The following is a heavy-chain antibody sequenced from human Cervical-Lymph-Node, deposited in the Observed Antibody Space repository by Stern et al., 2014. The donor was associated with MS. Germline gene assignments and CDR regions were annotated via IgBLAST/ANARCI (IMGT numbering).Heavy chain of an antibody. V-gene: IGHV6-1*01. J-gene: IGHJ6*02. D-gene: IGHD3-10*01. CDR2: TYYRAKWYN. CDR1: GDSVSSNSAA. Sequence: QESGPGLVKPSQPLSLTCAISGDSVSSNSAAWNWIRQSPSRGLEWLGRTYYRAKWYNDYALSVESRVTINPDTSKNQFSLQLNSVTPEDTAVYYCTRGYYMDVWGQGTTVTVSS. CDR3: TRGYYMDV.